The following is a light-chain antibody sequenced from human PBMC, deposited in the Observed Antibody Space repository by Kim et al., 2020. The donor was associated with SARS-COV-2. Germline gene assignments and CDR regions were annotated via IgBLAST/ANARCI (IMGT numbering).Light chain of an antibody. J-gene: IGLJ1*01. CDR1: SGYSNYK. CDR3: GADHGSGSNFVYV. CDR2: VGTGGIVG. Sequence: CTLSSGYSNYKVDWSQQRPGKGPRFVMRVGTGGIVGSKGDGIPDRFSVLGSGLNRYLTIKNIQEEDESDYHCGADHGSGSNFVYVFGTGTKVTVL. V-gene: IGLV9-49*01.